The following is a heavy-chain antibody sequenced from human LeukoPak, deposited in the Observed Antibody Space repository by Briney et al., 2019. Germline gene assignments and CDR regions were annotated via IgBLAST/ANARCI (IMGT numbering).Heavy chain of an antibody. V-gene: IGHV4-34*01. J-gene: IGHJ5*02. CDR1: GGSFSGYF. CDR3: ARDLGYYNWFDP. CDR2: IGHSGST. Sequence: KASETLSLTCAVYGGSFSGYFWSWIRQPPGKGLEWIGEIGHSGSTNYNPSLKSRVSTSVDTSKNQFSLKLSSVTAADTAVYYCARDLGYYNWFDPWGQGTLVTVSS. D-gene: IGHD5-18*01.